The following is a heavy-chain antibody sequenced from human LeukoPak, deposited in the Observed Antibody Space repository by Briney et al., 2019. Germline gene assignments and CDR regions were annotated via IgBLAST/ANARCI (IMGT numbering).Heavy chain of an antibody. J-gene: IGHJ4*02. CDR2: ISYDGSNK. V-gene: IGHV3-30*18. CDR1: GFTFSSYG. CDR3: ANSLYSGSYGVDY. Sequence: GGSLRLSCAASGFTFSSYGMHWVRQAPGKGLEWVAVISYDGSNKYYADSVKGRFTISRDNSKNTLYLQMNSLRAEDTAVYYCANSLYSGSYGVDYWGQGTLVTVSS. D-gene: IGHD1-26*01.